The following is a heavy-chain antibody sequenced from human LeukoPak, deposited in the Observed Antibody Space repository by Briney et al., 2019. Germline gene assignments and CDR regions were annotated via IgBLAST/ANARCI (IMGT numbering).Heavy chain of an antibody. CDR2: INHSGST. Sequence: PSETLSLTCAVYGGSFSGYYWSWIRQPPGKGLEWIGEINHSGSTNYNPSLKSRVTISVDTSKNQFSLKLSSVTAADTAVYYCAGVVVTAARAGRDFDYWGQGTLVTVSS. J-gene: IGHJ4*02. CDR3: AGVVVTAARAGRDFDY. CDR1: GGSFSGYY. D-gene: IGHD2-21*02. V-gene: IGHV4-34*01.